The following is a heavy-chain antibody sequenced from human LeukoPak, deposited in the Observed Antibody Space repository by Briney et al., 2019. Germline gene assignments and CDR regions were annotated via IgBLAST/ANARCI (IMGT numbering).Heavy chain of an antibody. CDR1: GGSISSGDYY. J-gene: IGHJ5*02. V-gene: IGHV4-30-4*01. CDR3: ARSGSYPVGFDP. CDR2: IYYSGST. Sequence: SETLSLTCTVSGGSISSGDYYWSWIRQPPGESLEWIGYIYYSGSTYYNPSLKSRVTISVDTSKNQFSLKLSSVTAADTAVYYCARSGSYPVGFDPWGQGTLVTVSS. D-gene: IGHD1-26*01.